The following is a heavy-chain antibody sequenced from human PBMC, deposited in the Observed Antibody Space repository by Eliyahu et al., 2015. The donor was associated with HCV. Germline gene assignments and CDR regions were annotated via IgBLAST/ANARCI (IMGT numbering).Heavy chain of an antibody. Sequence: EVQLVESGGGLVKPGGSLRLSXAASGFTXSXAWMSXVRQKPGKGLEWIGXIKSKTDGGTTDYAXPVKGRFTISRDDSKSTLYLQMNSLKTEDTAVYYCTTGAPGGFDYYLDVWGQGTTVTVSS. CDR2: IKSKTDGGTT. V-gene: IGHV3-15*01. J-gene: IGHJ6*03. CDR1: GFTXSXAW. CDR3: TTGAPGGFDYYLDV. D-gene: IGHD3-10*01.